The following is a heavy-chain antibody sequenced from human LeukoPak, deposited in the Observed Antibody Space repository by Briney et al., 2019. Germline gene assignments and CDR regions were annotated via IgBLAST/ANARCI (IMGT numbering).Heavy chain of an antibody. CDR3: ATLTVRGVINI. CDR1: GFTFSNTW. CDR2: IQSKTDGGTT. Sequence: GGSLRLSCAASGFTFSNTWMNWVRQAPGKGMEWVGRIQSKTDGGTTEYAAPVKGRFTISRDDSKTTLYLQMNSLKTEDTAVYYCATLTVRGVINIWGQGTLVTVSS. D-gene: IGHD3-10*01. V-gene: IGHV3-15*01. J-gene: IGHJ4*02.